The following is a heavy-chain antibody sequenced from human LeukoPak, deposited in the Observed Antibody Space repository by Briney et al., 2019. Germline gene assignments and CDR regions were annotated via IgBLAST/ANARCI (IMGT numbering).Heavy chain of an antibody. CDR2: ISYDGSNE. CDR3: ARPLAGHFDY. V-gene: IGHV3-30*03. J-gene: IGHJ4*02. Sequence: GGSLRLSCAASGFTFRTYGMHWVRQAPGKGLEWVAVISYDGSNEYYADSVKGRFIISRDNSKNTLYLQMNSLRNDDTAVYYCARPLAGHFDYWGQGTLVTVSS. CDR1: GFTFRTYG. D-gene: IGHD6-19*01.